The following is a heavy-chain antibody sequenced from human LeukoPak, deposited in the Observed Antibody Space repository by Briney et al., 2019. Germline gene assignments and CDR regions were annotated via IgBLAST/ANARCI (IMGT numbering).Heavy chain of an antibody. D-gene: IGHD5-18*01. CDR3: ARGGSYSYGSFDY. Sequence: GGSLRLSCAASGFSFSSYWMHWVRQAPGKGLVWVSRINSAGSSPSQADSVKGRFTISRDNAKNTLYLQMNSLRAEDTAVYYCARGGSYSYGSFDYWGQGTLVTVSS. CDR1: GFSFSSYW. V-gene: IGHV3-74*01. J-gene: IGHJ4*02. CDR2: INSAGSSP.